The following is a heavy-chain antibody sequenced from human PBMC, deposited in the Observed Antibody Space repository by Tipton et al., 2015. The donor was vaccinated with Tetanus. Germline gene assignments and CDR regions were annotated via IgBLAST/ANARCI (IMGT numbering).Heavy chain of an antibody. CDR1: GYTFNTFG. J-gene: IGHJ3*02. V-gene: IGHV1-18*01. CDR3: ARDTLLGQQLPTNAFDI. D-gene: IGHD6-13*01. Sequence: QSGAEVKKPGASVKVSCKASGYTFNTFGISWVRQAPGQGLEWIGWISVYNGNTNYGQNVQGRVTMTTDTSTSTAYMELRSLRSDDTAVYYCARDTLLGQQLPTNAFDIWGQGTMVTVSS. CDR2: ISVYNGNT.